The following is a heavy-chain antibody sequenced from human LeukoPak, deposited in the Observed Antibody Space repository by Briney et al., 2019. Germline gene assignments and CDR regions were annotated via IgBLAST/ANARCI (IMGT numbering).Heavy chain of an antibody. Sequence: GASVKVSCKASGYTFTSYGISWVRQAPGQGLEWMGWISAYSGNTNYAQKLQGRVTMTTDTSTSTAYMELRSLRSDDTAVYYCARDYYDSSAYLDYFDYWGQGTLVTVSS. CDR2: ISAYSGNT. V-gene: IGHV1-18*01. CDR3: ARDYYDSSAYLDYFDY. J-gene: IGHJ4*02. D-gene: IGHD3-22*01. CDR1: GYTFTSYG.